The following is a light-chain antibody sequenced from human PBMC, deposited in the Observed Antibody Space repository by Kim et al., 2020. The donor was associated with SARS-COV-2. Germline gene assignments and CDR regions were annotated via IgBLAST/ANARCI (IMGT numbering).Light chain of an antibody. CDR1: ERITHY. Sequence: DIQMTQSPSSLSASVGDRVTIACRASERITHYLNWYQQKPGKAPKLLIFAATNLQTGVPSRFTGSGSGTDFTLTISSLQPEDFAVYYCQQGYSNPHTFGQGTKVDIK. CDR2: AAT. CDR3: QQGYSNPHT. V-gene: IGKV1-39*01. J-gene: IGKJ2*01.